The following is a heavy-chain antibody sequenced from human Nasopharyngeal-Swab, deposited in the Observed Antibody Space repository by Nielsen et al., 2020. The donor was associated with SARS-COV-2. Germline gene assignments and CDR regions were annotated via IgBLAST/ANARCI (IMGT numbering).Heavy chain of an antibody. V-gene: IGHV3-7*01. CDR1: GFTFSSYW. CDR3: ARDRDYAGAFDI. D-gene: IGHD2-2*01. Sequence: ETLSLTCAASGFTFSSYWMSWVRQTPGKGLEWVANIKQDGSEKYYVDSVKGRFTISRDNAKNSLYLQMNSLRAEDTAVYYCARDRDYAGAFDIWGQGTMVTVSS. CDR2: IKQDGSEK. J-gene: IGHJ3*02.